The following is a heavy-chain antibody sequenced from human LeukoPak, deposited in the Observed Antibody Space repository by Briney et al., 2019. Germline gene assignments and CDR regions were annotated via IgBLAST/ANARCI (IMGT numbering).Heavy chain of an antibody. D-gene: IGHD6-13*01. CDR2: ISAYNGNT. Sequence: ASVKVSCKASGYTFTSYGISWVRQAPGQGLEWMGWISAYNGNTNYAQKLQGRVTMTTDTFTSTAYMELRSLRSDDTAVYYCARVESIAAAGSLDYWGQGTLVTVSS. CDR1: GYTFTSYG. CDR3: ARVESIAAAGSLDY. J-gene: IGHJ4*02. V-gene: IGHV1-18*01.